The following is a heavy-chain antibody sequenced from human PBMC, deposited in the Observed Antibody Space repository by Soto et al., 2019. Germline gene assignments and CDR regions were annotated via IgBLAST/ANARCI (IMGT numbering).Heavy chain of an antibody. CDR3: AHPRGYGVFDAYDI. D-gene: IGHD4-17*01. CDR2: ISAGGGST. CDR1: GFTFSTYA. J-gene: IGHJ3*02. Sequence: EAQLLESGGGLVRPGGSLRLSCAASGFTFSTYAMSWVRQAPGKGLEWVSAISAGGGSTYYADSVKGRFTISRDNSINTLYMQMNSLRTEDPAVYYCAHPRGYGVFDAYDIWGQGAMVTVSS. V-gene: IGHV3-23*01.